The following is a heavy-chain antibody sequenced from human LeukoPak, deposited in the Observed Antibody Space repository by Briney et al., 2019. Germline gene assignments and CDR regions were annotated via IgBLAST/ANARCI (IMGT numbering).Heavy chain of an antibody. CDR3: AKRYSGSSGLYNFDY. J-gene: IGHJ4*02. CDR2: ISGSGGST. Sequence: GGSLRLSCAASGFTFSSYAMSWVRQAPGKGLEWVSAISGSGGSTYYADSVKGRFTISRDNSKNTLYLQMNSLRAEDTAVYYCAKRYSGSSGLYNFDYWGLGTLVTVSS. D-gene: IGHD1-26*01. CDR1: GFTFSSYA. V-gene: IGHV3-23*01.